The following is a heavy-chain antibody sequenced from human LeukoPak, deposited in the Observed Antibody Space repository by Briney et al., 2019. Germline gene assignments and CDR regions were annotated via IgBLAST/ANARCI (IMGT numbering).Heavy chain of an antibody. CDR3: ARDLDDGSYFGY. Sequence: ASVKVSCKASGYTFTSYGISWVRQAPGQGLEWMGWISAYNGNTNYAQKLQGRVTMTTDTSTSTAYMELRSLRSDDTAVCYCARDLDDGSYFGYWGQGTLVTVSS. V-gene: IGHV1-18*01. CDR2: ISAYNGNT. CDR1: GYTFTSYG. J-gene: IGHJ4*02. D-gene: IGHD3/OR15-3a*01.